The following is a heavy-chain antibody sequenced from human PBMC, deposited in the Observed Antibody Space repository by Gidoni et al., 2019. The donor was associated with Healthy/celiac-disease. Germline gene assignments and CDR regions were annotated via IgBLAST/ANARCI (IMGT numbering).Heavy chain of an antibody. CDR2: ISYDGSNK. D-gene: IGHD3-22*01. CDR3: ARTSGYYYYYYGMDV. Sequence: QVQLVESGGGVVQPGRSLRLSCAASGFTFSSYAMHWVRQAPGKGLEWVAVISYDGSNKYYADSVKGRFTISRDNSKNTLYLQMNSLRAEDTAVYYCARTSGYYYYYYGMDVWGQGTTVTVSS. J-gene: IGHJ6*02. V-gene: IGHV3-30-3*01. CDR1: GFTFSSYA.